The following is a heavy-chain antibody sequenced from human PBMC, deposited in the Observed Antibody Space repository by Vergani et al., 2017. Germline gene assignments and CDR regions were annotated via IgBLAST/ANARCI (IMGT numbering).Heavy chain of an antibody. J-gene: IGHJ1*01. Sequence: QLQLQESGPGLLKPSENLSLTCSVSGTSISGSSDYWGWMRQPPGKGLEWIGTIYYTGTTYYNEAHKSRLTISVDTSKNQFSLNLTSVTAADTAVYYCTRHGRSGWAGYFQHWGQGTLVTASS. D-gene: IGHD6-19*01. V-gene: IGHV4-39*01. CDR1: GTSISGSSDY. CDR3: TRHGRSGWAGYFQH. CDR2: IYYTGTT.